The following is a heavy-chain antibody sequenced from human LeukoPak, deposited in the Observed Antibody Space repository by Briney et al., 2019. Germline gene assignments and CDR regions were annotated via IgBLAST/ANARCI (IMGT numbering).Heavy chain of an antibody. J-gene: IGHJ3*01. CDR3: ATEILRRYNGSRHDGIHG. V-gene: IGHV3-23*01. CDR2: ISDSGDST. CDR1: GFTFCGDA. Sequence: PGGSLRLSCAVSGFTFCGDAVTWVRQAPGKGLEWVSAISDSGDSTFYADSVKGRFTISRDNSKNTLYLQMNSLRAEDTALYYCATEILRRYNGSRHDGIHGGGQ. D-gene: IGHD1-26*01.